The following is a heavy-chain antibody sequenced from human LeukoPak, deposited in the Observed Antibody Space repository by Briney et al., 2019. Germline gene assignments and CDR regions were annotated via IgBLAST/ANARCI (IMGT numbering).Heavy chain of an antibody. V-gene: IGHV3-43*01. D-gene: IGHD3-3*01. CDR3: ARAPHYDFWSGYFDYYYYMDV. CDR2: ISWDGGST. J-gene: IGHJ6*03. Sequence: PGGSLRLSCAASGFTFDDYTMHWVRQAPGKGLEWVSLISWDGGSTYYADSVKGRFTISRDNSKNTLYLQMNSLRAEDTAVYYCARAPHYDFWSGYFDYYYYMDVWGKGTTVTVSS. CDR1: GFTFDDYT.